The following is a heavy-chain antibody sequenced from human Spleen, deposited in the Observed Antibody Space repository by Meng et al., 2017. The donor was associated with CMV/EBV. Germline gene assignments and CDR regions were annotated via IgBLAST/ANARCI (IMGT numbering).Heavy chain of an antibody. CDR3: ARGGPINWFDP. CDR1: GFTFSSYA. V-gene: IGHV4-59*01. CDR2: IYYSGST. J-gene: IGHJ5*02. Sequence: ESLKISCAASGFTFSSYALSWIRQPPGKGLEWIGYIYYSGSTNYNPSLKSRVTISVDTSKNQFSLKLSSVTAADTAVYYCARGGPINWFDPWGQGTLVTVSS.